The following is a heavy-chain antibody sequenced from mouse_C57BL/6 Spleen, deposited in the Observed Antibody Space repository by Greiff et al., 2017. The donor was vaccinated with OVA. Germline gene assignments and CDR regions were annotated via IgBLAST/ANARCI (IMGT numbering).Heavy chain of an antibody. V-gene: IGHV3-6*01. CDR1: GYSITSGYY. Sequence: QSGPGLVKPSQSLSLTCSVTGYSITSGYYWNWIRQFPGNKLEWMGYISYDGSNNYNPSLKNRNSITRDTSKNQFFLKLNSVTTEDTATYYCAREDSEAFDYWGQGTTLTVSS. CDR2: ISYDGSN. CDR3: AREDSEAFDY. J-gene: IGHJ2*01.